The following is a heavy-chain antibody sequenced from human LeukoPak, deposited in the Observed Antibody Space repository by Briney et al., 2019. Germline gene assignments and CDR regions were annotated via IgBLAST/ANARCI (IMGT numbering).Heavy chain of an antibody. J-gene: IGHJ4*02. CDR2: IYRAGTT. D-gene: IGHD4-17*01. CDR1: GFTVSTNY. V-gene: IGHV3-66*01. CDR3: ARVTDGDYPDY. Sequence: GGSLRLSCAASGFTVSTNYMSWVRQAPGRGLEWVSVIYRAGTTYYADSVEGRFTISRDNSKNPLYLQMNSLRADDTAVYYCARVTDGDYPDYWGQGTLVIVSS.